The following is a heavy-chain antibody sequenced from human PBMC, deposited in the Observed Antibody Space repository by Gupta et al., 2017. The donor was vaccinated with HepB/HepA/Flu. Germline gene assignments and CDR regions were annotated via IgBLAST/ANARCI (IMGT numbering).Heavy chain of an antibody. Sequence: EVRLVESGGDLVQPGGPLRLSCSASVFTSRSYEMSWVRQAPGKGMEWVSKMGRTSSTLYYADYVRGRFTIARDNAENALYLQMNSLRAEDTAVYDCAREISGDFGDSYDYWGQGTLGTVSS. CDR3: AREISGDFGDSYDY. J-gene: IGHJ4*02. D-gene: IGHD5-12*01. CDR2: MGRTSSTL. V-gene: IGHV3-48*03. CDR1: VFTSRSYE.